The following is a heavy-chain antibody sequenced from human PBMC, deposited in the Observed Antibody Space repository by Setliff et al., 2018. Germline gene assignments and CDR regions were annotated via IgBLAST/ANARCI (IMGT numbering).Heavy chain of an antibody. D-gene: IGHD3-10*01. Sequence: SETLSLTCTVSGGSISSGNYYWSWIRQPAGKAPEWIGHIFSKGSTNNNPSLKSRVTISGDTSKNQFSLKLTSVTAADTAVYFCARSLGSGSYYNSRPFYSDYWGQGTLVTVSS. CDR3: ARSLGSGSYYNSRPFYSDY. V-gene: IGHV4-61*09. CDR1: GGSISSGNYY. CDR2: IFSKGST. J-gene: IGHJ4*02.